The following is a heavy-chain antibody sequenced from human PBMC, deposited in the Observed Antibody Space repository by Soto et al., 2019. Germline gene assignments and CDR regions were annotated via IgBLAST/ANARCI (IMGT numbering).Heavy chain of an antibody. D-gene: IGHD6-13*01. CDR3: ASAYRLDLPPYKAAAGIIYGMDV. Sequence: GGSLRLSCAASGFTFSSYAMHWVRQAPGKGLEWVAVISYDGSNKYYADSVKGRFTISRDNSKNTLYLQMNSLRAEDTAVYYCASAYRLDLPPYKAAAGIIYGMDVWGQGTTVTVSS. CDR1: GFTFSSYA. CDR2: ISYDGSNK. V-gene: IGHV3-30-3*01. J-gene: IGHJ6*02.